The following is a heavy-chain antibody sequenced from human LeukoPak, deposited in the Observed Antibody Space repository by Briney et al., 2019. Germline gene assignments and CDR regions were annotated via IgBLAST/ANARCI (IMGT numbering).Heavy chain of an antibody. D-gene: IGHD6-19*01. Sequence: PGESLRLSCAASGFTFDDYGMSWVRQVPGKGLEWVSGINWNGGSTDYADSVKGRFTISRDNAKNSLYLQMNSLRAEDTALYHCARDLRVAGTIDYWGQGTLVTVSS. J-gene: IGHJ4*02. CDR1: GFTFDDYG. V-gene: IGHV3-20*01. CDR3: ARDLRVAGTIDY. CDR2: INWNGGST.